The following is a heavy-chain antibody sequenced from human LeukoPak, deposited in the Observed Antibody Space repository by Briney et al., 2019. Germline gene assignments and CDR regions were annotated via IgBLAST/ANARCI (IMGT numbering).Heavy chain of an antibody. CDR3: AKDQERAVAGTVDY. D-gene: IGHD6-19*01. CDR2: IRYDGSNK. V-gene: IGHV3-30*02. CDR1: GFTFSSYG. J-gene: IGHJ4*02. Sequence: PGGSLRPSCAASGFTFSSYGMHWVRQAPGKGLEWVAFIRYDGSNKYYADSVKGRFTISRDNSKNTLYLQMNSLRAEDTAVYYCAKDQERAVAGTVDYWGQGTLVTVSS.